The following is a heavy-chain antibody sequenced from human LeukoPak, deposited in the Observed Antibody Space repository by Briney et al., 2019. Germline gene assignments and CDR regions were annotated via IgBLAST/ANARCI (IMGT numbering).Heavy chain of an antibody. CDR3: AKEGNWNYLDY. CDR2: ISWNSGSI. D-gene: IGHD1-1*01. CDR1: GFTFDDYA. Sequence: GRSLRLSCAASGFTFDDYAMHWVRQAPRKGLEWVSGISWNSGSIGYADSVKGRFTISRDNAKNSLYLQMNSLRAEDTALYYCAKEGNWNYLDYWGQGTLVTVSS. V-gene: IGHV3-9*01. J-gene: IGHJ4*02.